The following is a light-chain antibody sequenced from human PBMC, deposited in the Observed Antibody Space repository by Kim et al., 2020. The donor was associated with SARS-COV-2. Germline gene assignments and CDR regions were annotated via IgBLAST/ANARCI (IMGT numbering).Light chain of an antibody. Sequence: TVTISGTWSGSNIGANYDGHWYQQLPRAAPKLLIHDTNNRPSGVPDRFSGSRSDTSVSLVITGLQAEDEADYYCQSFDRSLGGWVFGGGTKLTVL. V-gene: IGLV1-40*01. CDR3: QSFDRSLGGWV. J-gene: IGLJ3*02. CDR1: GSNIGANYD. CDR2: DTN.